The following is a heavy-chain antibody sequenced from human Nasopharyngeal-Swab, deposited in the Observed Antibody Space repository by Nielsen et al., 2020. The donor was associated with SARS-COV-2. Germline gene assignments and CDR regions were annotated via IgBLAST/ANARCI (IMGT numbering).Heavy chain of an antibody. CDR1: GGSFSGYY. CDR2: INHIGST. CDR3: ARRSGQRWDYWYFDL. D-gene: IGHD4-23*01. Sequence: SETLSLTCAVYGGSFSGYYWSWIRQPPGKGLEWIGEINHIGSTNYNPSLKSLVTISVDTSTNQFSLKLSSVTAADTAVYYCARRSGQRWDYWYFDLWGRGTLVTVSS. J-gene: IGHJ2*01. V-gene: IGHV4-34*01.